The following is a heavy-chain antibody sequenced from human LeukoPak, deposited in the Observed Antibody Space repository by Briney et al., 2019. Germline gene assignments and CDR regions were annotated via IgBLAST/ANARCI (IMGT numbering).Heavy chain of an antibody. CDR2: IKSKTDGGTT. Sequence: PGGSLRLSYAASGFTFSNAWMNWVRQAPGKGLEWVGRIKSKTDGGTTDYAAPVKGRFTISRDDSKNTLYLQMNSLKTEDTAVYYCTTDSGGGWSGYYLNYYYYGMDVWGQGTTVTVSS. V-gene: IGHV3-15*07. J-gene: IGHJ6*02. CDR1: GFTFSNAW. D-gene: IGHD3-3*01. CDR3: TTDSGGGWSGYYLNYYYYGMDV.